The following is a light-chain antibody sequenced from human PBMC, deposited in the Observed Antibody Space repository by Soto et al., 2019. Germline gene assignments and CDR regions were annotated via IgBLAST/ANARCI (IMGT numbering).Light chain of an antibody. CDR1: SSDVGSYNL. Sequence: QSALTQPASVSGSPGQSITISCTGTSSDVGSYNLVSWYQQHPGKAPKLMIYEGSKRPSGVSNRFSGSKSGNTASLTISGLQAEDEADYYCGSYAGRGVVFGGGTKLTVL. CDR2: EGS. CDR3: GSYAGRGVV. J-gene: IGLJ2*01. V-gene: IGLV2-23*01.